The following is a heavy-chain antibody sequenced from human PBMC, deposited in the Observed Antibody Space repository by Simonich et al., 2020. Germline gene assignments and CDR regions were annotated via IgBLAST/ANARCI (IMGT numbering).Heavy chain of an antibody. V-gene: IGHV1-2*02. CDR2: INPNSGGT. Sequence: QVQLVQSGAEVKKPGASVKVSCKASGYTFTGYYMHWVRQAPGQGLELMGWINPNSGGTNDAQKFQGRVTMTRDTSISTAYMELSRLRSDDTAVYYCARSHIAAAGTGYFQHWGQGTLVTVSS. J-gene: IGHJ1*01. CDR3: ARSHIAAAGTGYFQH. CDR1: GYTFTGYY. D-gene: IGHD6-13*01.